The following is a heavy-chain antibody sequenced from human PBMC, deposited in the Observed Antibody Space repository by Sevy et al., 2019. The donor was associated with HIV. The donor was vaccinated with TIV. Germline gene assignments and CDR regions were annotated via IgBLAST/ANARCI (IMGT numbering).Heavy chain of an antibody. D-gene: IGHD2-2*02. Sequence: ASVKVSCKASGYTFTGYYMHWVRQAPGQGLEWMGWINPNSGGTNYAQKFQGRVTMTRDTSISTAYMELSRLRSDDTAGYYCARQESYCSSTSCYTNWFDPWGQGTLVTVSS. V-gene: IGHV1-2*02. CDR2: INPNSGGT. CDR3: ARQESYCSSTSCYTNWFDP. CDR1: GYTFTGYY. J-gene: IGHJ5*02.